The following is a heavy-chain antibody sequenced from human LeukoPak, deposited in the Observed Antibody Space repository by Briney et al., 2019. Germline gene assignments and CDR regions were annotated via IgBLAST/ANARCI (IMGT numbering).Heavy chain of an antibody. V-gene: IGHV4-59*01. D-gene: IGHD3-9*01. J-gene: IGHJ4*02. CDR2: IYYSGST. CDR1: GGSISSYY. Sequence: PSETLSLTCTVSGGSISSYYWSWIRQPPGKGLEWIGYIYYSGSTNYNPSLNSRVTISVDTSKNQFSLKLSSVTAADTAVYYCARSKDILTGYCFDYWGQGTLVTVSS. CDR3: ARSKDILTGYCFDY.